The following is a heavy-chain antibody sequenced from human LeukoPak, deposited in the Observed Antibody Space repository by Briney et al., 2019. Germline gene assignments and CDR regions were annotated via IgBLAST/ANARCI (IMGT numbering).Heavy chain of an antibody. Sequence: PSQTLSLTCTVSSGSISSGSYYWSWIRQPAGKGLEWIGRIYTSGNTNYNPSLKSRVTISVDTSKNQFSMRLSSVTATDTAVYYCARSGRWYNGYYFDYWGQGTLVTVSS. V-gene: IGHV4-61*02. CDR3: ARSGRWYNGYYFDY. CDR1: SGSISSGSYY. CDR2: IYTSGNT. D-gene: IGHD1-1*01. J-gene: IGHJ4*02.